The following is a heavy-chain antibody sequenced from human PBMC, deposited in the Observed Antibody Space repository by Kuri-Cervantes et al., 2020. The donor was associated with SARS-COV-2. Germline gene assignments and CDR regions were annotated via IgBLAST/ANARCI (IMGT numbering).Heavy chain of an antibody. Sequence: SETLSLTCTVSGGSISSSSYYWGWIRQPPGKGLEWIGSIYYSGSTYYNPSLKSRVTISVDTSKNQFYLQLSSVTAADTAVYYCARDVVTGNRVGPTSDAFDIWGQGTMVTVSS. CDR1: GGSISSSSYY. D-gene: IGHD1-20*01. CDR2: IYYSGST. CDR3: ARDVVTGNRVGPTSDAFDI. J-gene: IGHJ3*02. V-gene: IGHV4-39*07.